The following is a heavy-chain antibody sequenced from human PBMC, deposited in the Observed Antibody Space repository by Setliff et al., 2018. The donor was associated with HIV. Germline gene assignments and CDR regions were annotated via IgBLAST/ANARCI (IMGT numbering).Heavy chain of an antibody. D-gene: IGHD3-22*01. CDR1: GGSISTFY. V-gene: IGHV4-4*07. J-gene: IGHJ4*02. CDR3: ARVRLTMIMMVDYFDQ. CDR2: IYSTGDT. Sequence: SETLSLTCTVSGGSISTFYWSWIRQPPGKGLEWVGHIYSTGDTNYNPSLKSRVTLSADTSKNQLSLSLTSVTAADTAVYYCARVRLTMIMMVDYFDQWGQGTLVTVSS.